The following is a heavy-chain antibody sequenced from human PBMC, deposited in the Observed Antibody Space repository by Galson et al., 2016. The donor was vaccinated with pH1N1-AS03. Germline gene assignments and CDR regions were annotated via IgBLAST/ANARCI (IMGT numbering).Heavy chain of an antibody. D-gene: IGHD4-17*01. CDR1: GFVFSNYA. V-gene: IGHV3-23*01. Sequence: LRLSCAASGFVFSNYAMSWVRQAPGKGLEWVSAITSRGSTYYADSVKGRFTISRDNSKNTLYLQMNSLRAEDTAVYYCAKDPIQYGDYVWYFDYWGQGTLVTVSS. J-gene: IGHJ4*02. CDR2: ITSRGST. CDR3: AKDPIQYGDYVWYFDY.